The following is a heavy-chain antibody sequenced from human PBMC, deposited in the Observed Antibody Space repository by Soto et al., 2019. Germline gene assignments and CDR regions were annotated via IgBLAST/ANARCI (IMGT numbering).Heavy chain of an antibody. CDR1: GFTFDDYA. Sequence: EVQLVESGGVVVQPGGSLRLSCAASGFTFDDYAMHWVRQAPGKGLEWVSLISWDGGSTYYADSVKGRFTISRDNSKNSLYLQMNSLRAEDTALYYCAKDITLRTLVNYYYYGMYVWGQGTTVTVSS. J-gene: IGHJ6*02. CDR3: AKDITLRTLVNYYYYGMYV. D-gene: IGHD2-8*02. V-gene: IGHV3-43D*04. CDR2: ISWDGGST.